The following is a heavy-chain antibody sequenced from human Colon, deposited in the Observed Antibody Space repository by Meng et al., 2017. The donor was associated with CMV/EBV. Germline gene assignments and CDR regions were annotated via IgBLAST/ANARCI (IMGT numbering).Heavy chain of an antibody. D-gene: IGHD3-3*01. CDR2: IYYSGST. CDR1: GDSISSSSYY. J-gene: IGHJ4*02. Sequence: SETLSLTCTVSGDSISSSSYYWGWFRQPPGKGLEWIGYIYYSGSTYYNPSLKSRLTISLDTSKNQLSLELTSVTAADTARYYCARDPDNFWSGAPFWGQGMLVTVSS. V-gene: IGHV4-39*07. CDR3: ARDPDNFWSGAPF.